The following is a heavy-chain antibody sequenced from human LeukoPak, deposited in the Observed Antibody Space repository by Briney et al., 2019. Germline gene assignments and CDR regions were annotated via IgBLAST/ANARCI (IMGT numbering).Heavy chain of an antibody. D-gene: IGHD6-19*01. CDR3: ARGSSGWRTSHDAFDI. V-gene: IGHV1-18*01. J-gene: IGHJ3*02. CDR1: GYTFTSYG. Sequence: ASVKVSCKASGYTFTSYGISWVRQAPGQGLEWMGWISAYNGNTNYAQKLQGRVTMTTDTSTSTAYMELRSLRSDDTAVYYCARGSSGWRTSHDAFDIWGQGTMVTVSS. CDR2: ISAYNGNT.